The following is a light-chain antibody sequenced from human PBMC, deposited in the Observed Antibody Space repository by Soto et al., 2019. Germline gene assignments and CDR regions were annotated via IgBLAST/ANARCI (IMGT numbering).Light chain of an antibody. J-gene: IGKJ3*01. V-gene: IGKV1-39*01. CDR1: QSISSW. CDR3: QQSYSTPPEFT. Sequence: DIQMTQSPSTLSASVGDRVTITCRASQSISSWLAWYQQKPGRAPKLLIYAASSLQSGVPSRFSGSGSGTDFTLTISSLQPEEFATYYCQQSYSTPPEFTFGPGTKVDIK. CDR2: AAS.